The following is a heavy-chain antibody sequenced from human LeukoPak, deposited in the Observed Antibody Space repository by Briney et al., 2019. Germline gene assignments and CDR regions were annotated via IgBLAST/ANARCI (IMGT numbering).Heavy chain of an antibody. J-gene: IGHJ4*02. Sequence: GGSLRLSCAASGFTFSSYWMHWVRQAPGKGLVWVSLINSDGSRTSYADSVKGRFTISRDNAKNTLYLQVNNLRAEDTAVYYCARGPNSNWSGLDFWGQGTLLTVSS. D-gene: IGHD6-6*01. V-gene: IGHV3-74*01. CDR2: INSDGSRT. CDR3: ARGPNSNWSGLDF. CDR1: GFTFSSYW.